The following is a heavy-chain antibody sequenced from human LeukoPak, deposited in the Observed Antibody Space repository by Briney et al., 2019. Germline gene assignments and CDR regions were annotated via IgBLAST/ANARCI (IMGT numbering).Heavy chain of an antibody. CDR2: ISSNSSSI. CDR1: GFIFSTYS. CDR3: ARGQYDFWSGYRRD. V-gene: IGHV3-21*01. D-gene: IGHD3/OR15-3a*01. J-gene: IGHJ4*02. Sequence: GGSLRLSCAASGFIFSTYSMNWVRQAPGKGLEWVSVISSNSSSIYYADSVKGRFTISRDNAKNSLYLQMNSLRAEDTAVYYCARGQYDFWSGYRRDWGQGTLVTVSS.